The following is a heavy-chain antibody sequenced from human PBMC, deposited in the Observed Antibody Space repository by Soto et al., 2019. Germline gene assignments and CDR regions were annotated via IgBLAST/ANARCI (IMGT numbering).Heavy chain of an antibody. V-gene: IGHV3-30*03. J-gene: IGHJ1*01. CDR1: GISLDSYA. Sequence: QLVESGGGVVQPGGSLTLSCAASGISLDSYAMNWVRQAPGKGFEWVAVMSYDGKNIYYRDSVKGRFTISKDESKNTLYLRLSSLTPEDTAMYYCASDYGALPADRIQFWGQGTQVTVSS. D-gene: IGHD3-10*01. CDR3: ASDYGALPADRIQF. CDR2: MSYDGKNI.